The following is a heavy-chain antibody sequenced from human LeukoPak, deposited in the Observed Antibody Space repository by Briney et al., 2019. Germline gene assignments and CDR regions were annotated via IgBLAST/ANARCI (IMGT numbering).Heavy chain of an antibody. CDR3: ATSQLIAARHGGAFDI. CDR1: GFTFSDYY. Sequence: PGGSLRLSCAASGFTFSDYYMSWIRQAPGKGLEWISYIGNSGSTIYYADSVKGRFTISRDNAKNSLYLQMNSLRAEDTAVYYCATSQLIAARHGGAFDIWGQGTMVTVSS. J-gene: IGHJ3*02. D-gene: IGHD6-6*01. V-gene: IGHV3-11*04. CDR2: IGNSGSTI.